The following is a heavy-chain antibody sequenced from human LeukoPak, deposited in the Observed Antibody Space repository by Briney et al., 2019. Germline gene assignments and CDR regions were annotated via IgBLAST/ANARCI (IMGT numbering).Heavy chain of an antibody. V-gene: IGHV3-21*01. CDR2: ISSSSSYI. D-gene: IGHD5-18*01. J-gene: IGHJ4*02. Sequence: GGSLRLSCAASGFTFSSYSMNWVRQAPGKGLEWVSSISSSSSYIYYADSVKGRFTISRDNAKNSLYLQMNNLRAEDTAVYYCARADSYGSILDYWGQGTRVTVSS. CDR3: ARADSYGSILDY. CDR1: GFTFSSYS.